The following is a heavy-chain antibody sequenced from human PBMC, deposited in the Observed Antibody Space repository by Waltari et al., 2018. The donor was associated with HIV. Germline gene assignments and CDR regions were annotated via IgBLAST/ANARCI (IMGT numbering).Heavy chain of an antibody. J-gene: IGHJ4*02. CDR3: AKGVSVATRTGFDS. Sequence: VQLLESGGGLVQSGGSLRLSCAVSGVTCRAYALGWVRQAPGKGLQCVSTISGSGQTTYYAESVEGRFTISRDDSQNTLYLQMHSVRGEDTAVYFCAKGVSVATRTGFDSWGQGTMVIVSS. CDR1: GVTCRAYA. V-gene: IGHV3-23*01. CDR2: ISGSGQTT. D-gene: IGHD5-12*01.